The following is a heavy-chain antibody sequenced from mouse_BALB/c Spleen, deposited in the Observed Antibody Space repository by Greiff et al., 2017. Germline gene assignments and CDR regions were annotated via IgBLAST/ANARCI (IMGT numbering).Heavy chain of an antibody. Sequence: EVHLVESGPGLVKPSQSLSLTCSVTGYSITSGYYWNWIRQFPGNKLEWMGYISYDGSNNYNPSLKNRISITRDTSKNQFFLELNSVTTEDTATYYCARGGRDYAMDYWGQGTSVTVSS. V-gene: IGHV3-6*02. D-gene: IGHD3-3*01. CDR3: ARGGRDYAMDY. CDR1: GYSITSGYY. J-gene: IGHJ4*01. CDR2: ISYDGSN.